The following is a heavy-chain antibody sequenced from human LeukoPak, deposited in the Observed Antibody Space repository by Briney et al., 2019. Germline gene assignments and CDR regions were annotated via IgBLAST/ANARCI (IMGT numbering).Heavy chain of an antibody. D-gene: IGHD6-19*01. CDR3: ARGVSGWYVGTTLNYYYYMDV. J-gene: IGHJ6*03. CDR2: INPNSGGT. V-gene: IGHV1-2*02. CDR1: GYTFTGYY. Sequence: ASVKVSCKASGYTFTGYYMHWVRRAPGQGLEWMGWINPNSGGTNYAQKFQGRVTMTRDTSISTAYMELRSLRSDDTAVYYCARGVSGWYVGTTLNYYYYMDVWGKGTTVTISS.